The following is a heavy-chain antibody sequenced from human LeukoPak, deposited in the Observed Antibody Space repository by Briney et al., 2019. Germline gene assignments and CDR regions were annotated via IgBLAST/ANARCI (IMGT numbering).Heavy chain of an antibody. J-gene: IGHJ6*02. V-gene: IGHV1-2*02. CDR1: GYTFTGYY. D-gene: IGHD3-3*01. Sequence: ASVKVSCKASGYTFTGYYLHWVRQAPGQGLECMGWINPNSGDTNYAQKFQGRVTMTRDTSISTAYMELSRLRSDDTAVYYCARDPPRDFGVATYGMDVWGQGTTVTVSS. CDR2: INPNSGDT. CDR3: ARDPPRDFGVATYGMDV.